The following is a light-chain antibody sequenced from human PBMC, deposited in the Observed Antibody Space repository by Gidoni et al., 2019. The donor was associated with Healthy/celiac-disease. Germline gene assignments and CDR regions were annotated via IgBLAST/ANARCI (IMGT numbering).Light chain of an antibody. V-gene: IGKV1-39*01. CDR1: QSISSY. CDR3: QQRYSTPLT. Sequence: DIQMTQSPSSLSASVGDRVTITCRASQSISSYLNWYQQKPGKAPKLLIYAASSLQSGVPSRFSGSGSGTDFTLTISSLQHEDFATYYCQQRYSTPLTFGPGTKVEIK. CDR2: AAS. J-gene: IGKJ3*01.